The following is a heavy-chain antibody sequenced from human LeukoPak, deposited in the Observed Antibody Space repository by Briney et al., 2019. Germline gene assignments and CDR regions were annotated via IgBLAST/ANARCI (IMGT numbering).Heavy chain of an antibody. CDR3: ARTQRLRLSYCFDS. CDR1: GVSISGYY. V-gene: IGHV4-59*01. CDR2: IYYSGST. D-gene: IGHD2/OR15-2a*01. Sequence: SETLSLTCSVSGVSISGYYWSWIRQPPGKGLEWIGYIYYSGSTNYNPSLKSRVTISIDTSKNQFSLKLSSVTAADTAVYYCARTQRLRLSYCFDSWGQGTLVTVSS. J-gene: IGHJ4*02.